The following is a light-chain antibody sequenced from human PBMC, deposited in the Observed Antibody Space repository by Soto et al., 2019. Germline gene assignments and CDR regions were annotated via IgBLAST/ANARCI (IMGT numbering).Light chain of an antibody. Sequence: SYELTQPPSVSVAPGQTASITCGGDNIVSRSVHWYQQKPGQAPVVVVNDDSDRPSGIPERFSGSNSENTATLTISRVEAGDEADYYCQVWDNYSASFGGGTKLTVL. CDR1: NIVSRS. V-gene: IGLV3-21*02. CDR2: DDS. CDR3: QVWDNYSAS. J-gene: IGLJ2*01.